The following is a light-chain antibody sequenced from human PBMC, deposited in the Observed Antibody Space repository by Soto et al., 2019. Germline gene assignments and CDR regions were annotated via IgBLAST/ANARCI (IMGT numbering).Light chain of an antibody. CDR2: DVS. CDR3: SSYTSSSTYV. CDR1: SSDVGGYNY. Sequence: ALTQPASVSGSPGQSITISCTGTSSDVGGYNYVSWYQQHPGKAPKLMIYDVSNRPSGVSNRFSGSKSGNTASLTTSGLQAEDEADYYCSSYTSSSTYVFGTGTKVTVL. V-gene: IGLV2-14*01. J-gene: IGLJ1*01.